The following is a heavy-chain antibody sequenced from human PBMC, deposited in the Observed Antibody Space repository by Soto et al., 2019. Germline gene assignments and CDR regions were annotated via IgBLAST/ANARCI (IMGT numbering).Heavy chain of an antibody. CDR3: ARGRYCLTGRCFPNWFDS. D-gene: IGHD2-15*01. Sequence: TLSLTCTVSGGSITICGYYWSLIRQHPGKGLEWLGYIYDSGSTYYNPSFESRVAISLDTSKSQFSLNVTSLTAADTAVYFCARGRYCLTGRCFPNWFDSWGQGTLVTVSS. V-gene: IGHV4-30-4*01. CDR2: IYDSGST. CDR1: GGSITICGYY. J-gene: IGHJ5*01.